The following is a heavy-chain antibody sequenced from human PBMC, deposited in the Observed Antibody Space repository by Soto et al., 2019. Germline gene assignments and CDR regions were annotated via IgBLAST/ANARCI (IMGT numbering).Heavy chain of an antibody. CDR2: ISFDGSTK. CDR1: GFTFNTYD. CDR3: AKREYSGSYYGMDY. V-gene: IGHV3-30*18. J-gene: IGHJ4*02. Sequence: QVQLVESGGGVVQPGRSLRLSCAASGFTFNTYDMHWFRQAPGKGLEWVAVISFDGSTKYYADSVKGRFTISRDNSKNTLYLQLNSLRAEDTAVYYCAKREYSGSYYGMDYWGQGSLVTVSS. D-gene: IGHD1-26*01.